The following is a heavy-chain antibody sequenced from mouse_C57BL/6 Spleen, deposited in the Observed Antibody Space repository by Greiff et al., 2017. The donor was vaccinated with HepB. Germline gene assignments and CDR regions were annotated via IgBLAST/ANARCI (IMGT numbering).Heavy chain of an antibody. J-gene: IGHJ2*01. Sequence: VQLQQSGADLAKPGASVKLSCKASGYTFTSYWMHWVNQRPGQGLEWIGYINPSSGSTKYNQKFKDKATLTADKSSSTAYMQLRSLTYEDSAVYYCARSPYYDGSSYVATTDYVDYWGQGTTLTVSS. V-gene: IGHV1-7*01. CDR2: INPSSGST. CDR3: ARSPYYDGSSYVATTDYVDY. CDR1: GYTFTSYW. D-gene: IGHD1-1*01.